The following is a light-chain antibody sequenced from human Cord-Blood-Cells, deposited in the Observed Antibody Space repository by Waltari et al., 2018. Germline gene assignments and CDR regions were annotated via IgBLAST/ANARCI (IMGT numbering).Light chain of an antibody. CDR1: QSISSY. CDR2: AAS. J-gene: IGKJ1*01. V-gene: IGKV1-39*01. CDR3: QQSYSTPWP. Sequence: DIQMTQSPSSLSASVGDTVTITCRASQSISSYLIWYQQKPGKAPKLLIYAASSLQSGAPSRVGGSGSGTDFTRTIICLQPQVVESYYRQQSYSTPWPFGQGTKVEIK.